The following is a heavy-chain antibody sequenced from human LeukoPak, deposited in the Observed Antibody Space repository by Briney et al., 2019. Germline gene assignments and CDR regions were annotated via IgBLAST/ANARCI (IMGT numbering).Heavy chain of an antibody. CDR1: GFTFSTYS. CDR3: AGGRQWLVLWYFDY. D-gene: IGHD6-19*01. V-gene: IGHV3-21*04. CDR2: ISSSSTYK. J-gene: IGHJ4*02. Sequence: GGSLRLSCAASGFTFSTYSMNWVRQAPGKGLEWVSCISSSSTYKYYADSVKGRFTISRDNSKNTLYLQMNSLRAEDTAVYYCAGGRQWLVLWYFDYWGQGTLVTVSS.